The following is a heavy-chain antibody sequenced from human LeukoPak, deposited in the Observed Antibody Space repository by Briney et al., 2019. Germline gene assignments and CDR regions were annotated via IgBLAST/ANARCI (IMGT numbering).Heavy chain of an antibody. D-gene: IGHD3-10*01. Sequence: SGTLSLTCAVSGGSISNSKWWSWVRQPPAKGLEWIGEISHSGSTNYNPSLKSRVTISVDKSKNQFSLRLSFVTAADTAVYYCALGLGAGSSSDWFDPWGQGTLVTVSS. J-gene: IGHJ5*02. V-gene: IGHV4-4*02. CDR2: ISHSGST. CDR3: ALGLGAGSSSDWFDP. CDR1: GGSISNSKW.